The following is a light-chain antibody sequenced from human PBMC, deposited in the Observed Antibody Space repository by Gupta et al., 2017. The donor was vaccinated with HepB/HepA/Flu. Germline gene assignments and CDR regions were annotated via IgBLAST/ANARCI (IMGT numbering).Light chain of an antibody. V-gene: IGKV4-1*01. CDR3: QQKDNTPWT. Sequence: DIVLTQSPASLAVCLGERDTNHCKSSQTVLYSSNNKNYLAWYQQKPGQPPKLLIYWASTRETGVPDRFSGSGSGTDFTLTISSLQAEDVAVYYCQQKDNTPWTFGQGTKVEVK. J-gene: IGKJ1*01. CDR2: WAS. CDR1: QTVLYSSNNKNY.